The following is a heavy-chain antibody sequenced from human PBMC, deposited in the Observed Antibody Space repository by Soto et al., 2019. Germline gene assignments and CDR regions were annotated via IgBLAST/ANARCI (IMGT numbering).Heavy chain of an antibody. V-gene: IGHV4-34*01. J-gene: IGHJ5*02. D-gene: IGHD3-9*01. CDR3: ARGVGYFDWLLPGSWFDP. CDR2: INHSGST. CDR1: GGSFSGYY. Sequence: QVQLQQWGAGLLKPSETLSLICAVYGGSFSGYYWGWIRQPPGKGLEWIGEINHSGSTSYNPSLKTRVTISVDTSKNQFSLLLSSVAAADTAVYYCARGVGYFDWLLPGSWFDPWGQGIQVTVSS.